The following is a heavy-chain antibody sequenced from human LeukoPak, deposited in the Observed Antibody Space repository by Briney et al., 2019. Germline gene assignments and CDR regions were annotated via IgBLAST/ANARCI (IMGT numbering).Heavy chain of an antibody. J-gene: IGHJ4*02. CDR3: ARDSEGREDYYDSSGYYLIDY. CDR2: ISAYNGNT. Sequence: GASVKVSCKASGYTFTSYGISWVRQAPGQGLEWMGWISAYNGNTNYAQKLQGRVTMTTDTSTSTAYMELRSLRSDDTAVYYCARDSEGREDYYDSSGYYLIDYWGQGTLVTVSS. D-gene: IGHD3-22*01. V-gene: IGHV1-18*01. CDR1: GYTFTSYG.